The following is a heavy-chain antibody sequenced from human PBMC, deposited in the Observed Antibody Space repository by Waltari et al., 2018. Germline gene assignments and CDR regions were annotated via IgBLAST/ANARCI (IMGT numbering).Heavy chain of an antibody. CDR2: IYSSGGT. CDR1: GYSISSSNW. D-gene: IGHD2-15*01. CDR3: ARNTRYCSGGSCHDAFDI. J-gene: IGHJ3*02. V-gene: IGHV4-28*01. Sequence: QVQLQESGPGLVKPSDTLSLTCAVSGYSISSSNWWGWIRQPPGKGLEWIGYIYSSGGTYYNPALKSRVTMSVDTSKNQFSLKLSSVTAVDTAVYYCARNTRYCSGGSCHDAFDIWGQGTMVTVSS.